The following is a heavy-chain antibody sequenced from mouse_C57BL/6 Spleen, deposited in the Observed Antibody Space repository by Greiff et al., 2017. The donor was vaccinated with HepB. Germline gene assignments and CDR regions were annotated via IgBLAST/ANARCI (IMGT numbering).Heavy chain of an antibody. CDR2: ISSGSSTI. V-gene: IGHV5-17*01. CDR1: GFTFSDYG. Sequence: EVKLVESGGGLVKPGGSLKLSCAASGFTFSDYGMHWVRQAPEKGLEWVAYISSGSSTIYYADTVKGRFTISRDNAKNTLFLQMTSLRSEDTAMYYCARNKERFSSVFAYWGQGTLVTVSA. D-gene: IGHD3-2*02. J-gene: IGHJ3*01. CDR3: ARNKERFSSVFAY.